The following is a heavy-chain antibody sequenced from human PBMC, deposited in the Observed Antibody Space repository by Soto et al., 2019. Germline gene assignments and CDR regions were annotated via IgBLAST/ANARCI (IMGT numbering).Heavy chain of an antibody. CDR2: IIPILGIA. D-gene: IGHD1-26*01. J-gene: IGHJ4*02. CDR1: GGTFSSYT. CDR3: ASHSGSYVNV. V-gene: IGHV1-69*02. Sequence: QVQLVQSGAEVKKPGSSVKVSCKASGGTFSSYTISWVRQAPGQGLEWMGRIIPILGIANYAQKFQGRVTMTADKSTSTAYMALSSLRSEDTALYYCASHSGSYVNVWGQGTLVTVSS.